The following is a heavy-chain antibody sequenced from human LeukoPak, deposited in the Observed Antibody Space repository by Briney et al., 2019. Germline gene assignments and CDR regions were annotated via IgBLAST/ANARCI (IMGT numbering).Heavy chain of an antibody. D-gene: IGHD6-13*01. J-gene: IGHJ2*01. Sequence: PSETLSLTCAVYGGSFSGYYWSWIRQPPGKGLEWIGEINHSGSTNYNPSLKSRVTISVDTSKNQFSLKLSSVTAADMAVYYCARGSRGIAAAGTHRPTYFDLWGRGTLVTVSS. V-gene: IGHV4-34*01. CDR1: GGSFSGYY. CDR3: ARGSRGIAAAGTHRPTYFDL. CDR2: INHSGST.